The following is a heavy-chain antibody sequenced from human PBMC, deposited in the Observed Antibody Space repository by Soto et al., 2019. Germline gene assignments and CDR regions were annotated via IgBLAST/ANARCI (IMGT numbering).Heavy chain of an antibody. V-gene: IGHV3-53*01. CDR3: ARDRVGDGAYDLDY. J-gene: IGHJ4*02. D-gene: IGHD3-10*01. Sequence: EVQLVESGGGLIQPGESLTVSCAASGLGGDKLSWVRQAPGKGLEWVALTLTTGVTMYADSVKGRFTVSRDTSKTTQYLHMNSLRVEDTVVYYCARDRVGDGAYDLDYWGQGTLVTVSS. CDR2: TLTTGVT. CDR1: GLGGDK.